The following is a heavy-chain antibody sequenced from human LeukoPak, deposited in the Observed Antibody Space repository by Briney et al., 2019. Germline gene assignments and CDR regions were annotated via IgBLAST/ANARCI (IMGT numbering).Heavy chain of an antibody. CDR2: IKSKTDGGTT. J-gene: IGHJ6*02. Sequence: GGSLRLSCAASGFTFSNGWMSWVRQAPGKGLEWVGRIKSKTDGGTTDYAAPVKGRFTISRDDSKNTLYLQMNSLKTEDTAVYYCTTDPDRDGDYVDYYYYGMDVWGQGTTVTVSS. V-gene: IGHV3-15*01. D-gene: IGHD4-17*01. CDR3: TTDPDRDGDYVDYYYYGMDV. CDR1: GFTFSNGW.